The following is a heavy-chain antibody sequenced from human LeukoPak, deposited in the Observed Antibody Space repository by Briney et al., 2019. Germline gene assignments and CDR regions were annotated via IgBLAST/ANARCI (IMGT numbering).Heavy chain of an antibody. J-gene: IGHJ5*02. D-gene: IGHD3-22*01. V-gene: IGHV3-48*03. CDR2: ISSSGTTI. CDR1: GFTFSSYE. Sequence: HAGGSLRLSCEASGFTFSSYEMNWVRQAPGKGLEWLSYISSSGTTIYYADSVKGRFTISRDNAKNSLFLQMNSLRAEDTAVYYCAKDRSISSGYSGANWFDPWGQGTLVTVSS. CDR3: AKDRSISSGYSGANWFDP.